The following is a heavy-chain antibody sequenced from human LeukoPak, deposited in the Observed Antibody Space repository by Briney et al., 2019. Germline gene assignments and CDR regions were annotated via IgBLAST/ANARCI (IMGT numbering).Heavy chain of an antibody. CDR1: GFTVSTYW. D-gene: IGHD3-22*01. V-gene: IGHV3-74*01. J-gene: IGHJ4*02. Sequence: GGSLRLSCAASGFTVSTYWMHWVHQAPGKGLVWVARINVEGNYIDYAESVKGRFTISRDSAKNTLYLQMNSLRAEDTAVYSCARDLTGPYDHWGQGTLVTVSS. CDR2: INVEGNYI. CDR3: ARDLTGPYDH.